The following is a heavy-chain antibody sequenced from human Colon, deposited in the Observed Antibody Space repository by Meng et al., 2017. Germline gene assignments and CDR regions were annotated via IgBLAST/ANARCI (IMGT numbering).Heavy chain of an antibody. Sequence: QVQLQPWGAGLLKPSETLSLTCSVYGGSISGNYWSWIRQSPGRGLEWIAYIYYTGSTNYNPSFKSRATISVDTSKNQFSLNLASVTAADTAVYYCAKYDRPPYCFEYWGQGTLVTVSS. V-gene: IGHV4-34*11. D-gene: IGHD2-15*01. J-gene: IGHJ4*02. CDR1: GGSISGNY. CDR3: AKYDRPPYCFEY. CDR2: IYYTGST.